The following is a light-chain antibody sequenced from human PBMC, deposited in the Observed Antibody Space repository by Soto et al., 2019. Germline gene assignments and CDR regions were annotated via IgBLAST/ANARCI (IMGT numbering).Light chain of an antibody. V-gene: IGKV3-20*01. J-gene: IGKJ2*01. CDR1: QSVSSSY. Sequence: EIVLTQSPGPLSLSPGERATLSCRASQSVSSSYLAWYQQKPGQAPRLLIYGASSRATGIPDRFSGSESGTDFTLTISRLEPEDLAGYYCQQYGSSPPMYTFGQGTKLEIK. CDR3: QQYGSSPPMYT. CDR2: GAS.